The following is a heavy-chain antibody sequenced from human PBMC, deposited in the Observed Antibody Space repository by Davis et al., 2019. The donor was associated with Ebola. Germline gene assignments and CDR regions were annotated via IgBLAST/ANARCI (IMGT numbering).Heavy chain of an antibody. CDR3: AKENYYGSGSYYPHYYYYGMDV. V-gene: IGHV3-30*02. Sequence: GGSLRLSCAASGFTFSSYGMHWVRQAPGKGLEWVAFIRYDGSNKYYADSMKGRFTISRDNSKNTLYLQMNSLRAEDTAVYYCAKENYYGSGSYYPHYYYYGMDVWGQGTTVTVSS. D-gene: IGHD3-10*01. J-gene: IGHJ6*02. CDR1: GFTFSSYG. CDR2: IRYDGSNK.